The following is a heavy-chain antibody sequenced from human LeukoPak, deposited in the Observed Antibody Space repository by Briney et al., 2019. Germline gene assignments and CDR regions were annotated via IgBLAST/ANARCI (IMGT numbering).Heavy chain of an antibody. V-gene: IGHV3-23*01. Sequence: GGSLRLSCVASGLTFSSYVMKWVRQAPGKGLEWVSCIGGSGGSTNYADSVKGRFTISRDHSKNTMYLQMNSLRAEDTAVYYCAKVPMFGYMDVWGKGTTVTVSS. J-gene: IGHJ6*03. CDR1: GLTFSSYV. CDR2: IGGSGGST. CDR3: AKVPMFGYMDV. D-gene: IGHD3-10*02.